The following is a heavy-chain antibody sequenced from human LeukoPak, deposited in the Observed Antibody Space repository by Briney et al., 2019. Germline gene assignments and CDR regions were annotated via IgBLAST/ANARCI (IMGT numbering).Heavy chain of an antibody. CDR2: ISGSGART. D-gene: IGHD6-13*01. V-gene: IGHV3-23*01. CDR3: AKERGSSSVFDY. J-gene: IGHJ4*02. CDR1: GFTFISYA. Sequence: GGSLTLSCAASGFTFISYAMSWVRQPPGKGLGWVSAISGSGARTYYADSVKGRFTIYRDNSKNTLYLKMNSRRAEDTAVYYCAKERGSSSVFDYWGQGTLVTVSS.